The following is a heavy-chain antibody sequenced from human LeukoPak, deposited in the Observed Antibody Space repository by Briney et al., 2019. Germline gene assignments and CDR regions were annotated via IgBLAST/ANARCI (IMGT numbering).Heavy chain of an antibody. V-gene: IGHV3-30-3*01. CDR3: AREGDSSSFFDY. Sequence: GGSLRLSCAAPGFTFSSYAMHWVCQAPGKGLEWVAVISYDGSNKYYADSVKGRFTISRDNSKNTLYLQMNSLRAEDTAVYYCAREGDSSSFFDYWGQGTLVTVSS. D-gene: IGHD6-6*01. CDR2: ISYDGSNK. CDR1: GFTFSSYA. J-gene: IGHJ4*02.